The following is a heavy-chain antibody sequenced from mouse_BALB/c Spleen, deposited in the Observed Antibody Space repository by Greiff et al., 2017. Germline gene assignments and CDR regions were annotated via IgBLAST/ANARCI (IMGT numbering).Heavy chain of an antibody. J-gene: IGHJ4*01. CDR3: ARRDGYHYAMDY. Sequence: EVKLQESGPGLVKPSQSLSLTCTVTGYSITSDYAWNWIRQFPGNKLEWMGYISYSGSTSYNPSLKSRISITRDTSKNQFFLQLNSVTTEDTATYYCARRDGYHYAMDYWGQGTSVTVSS. V-gene: IGHV3-2*02. CDR1: GYSITSDYA. D-gene: IGHD2-3*01. CDR2: ISYSGST.